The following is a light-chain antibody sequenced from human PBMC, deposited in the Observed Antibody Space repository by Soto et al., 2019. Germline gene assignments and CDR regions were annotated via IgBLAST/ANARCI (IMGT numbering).Light chain of an antibody. Sequence: QSALTQPASVSGSPXXSITXSCTGTSSDVGGYNYVSWYQQHPGKAPKLMIYDVSNRPSGVSNRFSGSKSGNTASLTISGLQAEDEADYYCSSYTSSSTPVVFGGGTKLTVL. CDR1: SSDVGGYNY. CDR2: DVS. CDR3: SSYTSSSTPVV. V-gene: IGLV2-14*01. J-gene: IGLJ2*01.